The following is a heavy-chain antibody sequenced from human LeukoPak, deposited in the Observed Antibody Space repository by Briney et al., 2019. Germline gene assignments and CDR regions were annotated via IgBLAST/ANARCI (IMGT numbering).Heavy chain of an antibody. CDR3: ARVRTTVTTFRFDY. Sequence: PSETLSLTCTVSGGSISSGGYYWSWIRQHPGEGLEWIGYIYYSGSTYYNPSLKSRVTISVDTSKNQFSLKLSSVTAADTAVYYCARVRTTVTTFRFDYWGQGTLVTVSS. D-gene: IGHD4-17*01. V-gene: IGHV4-31*03. J-gene: IGHJ4*02. CDR2: IYYSGST. CDR1: GGSISSGGYY.